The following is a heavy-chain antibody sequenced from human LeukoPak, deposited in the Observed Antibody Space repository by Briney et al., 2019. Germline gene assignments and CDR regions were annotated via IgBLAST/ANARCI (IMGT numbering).Heavy chain of an antibody. CDR3: ATGDYVWGSYRPFSPRFDY. D-gene: IGHD3-16*02. V-gene: IGHV1-46*01. J-gene: IGHJ4*02. CDR2: INPSGGST. Sequence: ASVKVSCKASGYTFTSYYMHWVRQAPGQGLEWMGIINPSGGSTSYAQKFQGRVTMTRDTSTSTVYMELSSLRSEDTAVYYCATGDYVWGSYRPFSPRFDYWGQGTLVTVSS. CDR1: GYTFTSYY.